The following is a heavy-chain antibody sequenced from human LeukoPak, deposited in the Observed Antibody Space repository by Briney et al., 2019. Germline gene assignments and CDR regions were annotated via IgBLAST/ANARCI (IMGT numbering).Heavy chain of an antibody. D-gene: IGHD1-7*01. CDR1: GGSISGYH. CDR3: ARDPTGTTNY. CDR2: IYTSGGT. Sequence: PSETLTLTCTVSGGSISGYHWSWIRQPAGRGLEWIGRIYTSGGTNYNPSLKSRVTMSVDTSKNQFSLKLISVTAADTAVYYCARDPTGTTNYWGQGSLVTVSS. J-gene: IGHJ4*02. V-gene: IGHV4-4*07.